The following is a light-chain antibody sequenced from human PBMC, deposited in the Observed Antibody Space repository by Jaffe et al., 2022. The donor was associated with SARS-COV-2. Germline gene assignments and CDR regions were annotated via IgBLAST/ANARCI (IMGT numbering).Light chain of an antibody. J-gene: IGLJ3*02. CDR3: CSYAGSSTWV. Sequence: QSALTQPASVSGSPGQSITISCTGTSNDVGSYDLVSWYQQHPGKAPKLMIYEATKRPSGVSNRFSASKSGNTASLTISGLQAEDEADYHCCSYAGSSTWVFGGGTKLTVL. CDR2: EAT. CDR1: SNDVGSYDL. V-gene: IGLV2-23*01.